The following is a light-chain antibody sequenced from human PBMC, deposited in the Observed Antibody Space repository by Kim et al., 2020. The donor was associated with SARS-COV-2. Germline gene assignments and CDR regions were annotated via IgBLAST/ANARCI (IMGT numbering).Light chain of an antibody. V-gene: IGKV1-9*01. CDR2: AAS. J-gene: IGKJ3*01. CDR3: QQLNSYPPGT. CDR1: QGISSY. Sequence: IQLTQSPSSLSASVGDRVTFTCRASQGISSYLAWYQQKPGKAPKLLIYAASTLQSGVPSRFSGSGSGTDFTLTISSLQPEDFATYYCQQLNSYPPGTFGPGTKVDIK.